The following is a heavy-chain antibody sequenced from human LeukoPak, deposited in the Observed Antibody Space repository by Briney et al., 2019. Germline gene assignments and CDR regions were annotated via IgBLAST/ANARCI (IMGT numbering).Heavy chain of an antibody. Sequence: GRSLRLSCAASGFTFSSYGMHWVRQAPGKGLEWVAVIWYDGSNKYYADSVKGRFTISRDNSKNTLYLQMNSLRAEDTAVYYCARDKGDSSSWYDYYYGMDVWGQGTTVTVSS. CDR2: IWYDGSNK. CDR3: ARDKGDSSSWYDYYYGMDV. CDR1: GFTFSSYG. D-gene: IGHD6-13*01. V-gene: IGHV3-33*01. J-gene: IGHJ6*02.